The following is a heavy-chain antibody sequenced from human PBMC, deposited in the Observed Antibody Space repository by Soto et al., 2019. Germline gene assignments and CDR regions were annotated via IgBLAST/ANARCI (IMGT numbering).Heavy chain of an antibody. Sequence: QITLNESGPTVVRPTEPLTLTCRFSGFSLTTSGVGVGWIRKSPGKAPEWLALIYWDVDKRYSASLKSRLTITKDNSKNPVVLTVSDLDPTDTATYYCAHRVLRTVFGLVTTTAIYFDFWGQGTPVAVSS. CDR2: IYWDVDK. CDR3: AHRVLRTVFGLVTTTAIYFDF. V-gene: IGHV2-5*02. CDR1: GFSLTTSGVG. D-gene: IGHD3-3*01. J-gene: IGHJ4*02.